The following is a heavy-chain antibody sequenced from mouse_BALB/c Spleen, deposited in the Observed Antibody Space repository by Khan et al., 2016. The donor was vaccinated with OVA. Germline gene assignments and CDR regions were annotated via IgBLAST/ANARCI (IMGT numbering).Heavy chain of an antibody. CDR1: GFSLTNYS. CDR3: ARRGYDYGRGALFAY. J-gene: IGHJ3*01. V-gene: IGHV2-2*02. D-gene: IGHD2-4*01. CDR2: TWSAGST. Sequence: QVQLKQSGPGLVQPSQSLSITCTVSGFSLTNYSVHWVRQSPGKGLEWLGVTWSAGSTDYNAAFISRLTIRKDNSRSQVFFKMNSLQPNDTAIYYCARRGYDYGRGALFAYWGQGTLVTVSA.